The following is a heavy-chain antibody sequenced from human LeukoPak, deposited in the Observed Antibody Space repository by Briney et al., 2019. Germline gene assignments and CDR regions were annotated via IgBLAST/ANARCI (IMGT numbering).Heavy chain of an antibody. CDR2: VSGSGGST. D-gene: IGHD3-22*01. CDR1: GFTFSSYA. Sequence: PGGSLRLSCAASGFTFSSYAMSWVRQAPGKGLEWVSAVSGSGGSTYYADSVKGPFTISRDNSKNTLYLQMNSLRAEDTAVYYCAKRGLRGYYYDSSGYYSFDYWGQGTLVTVSS. V-gene: IGHV3-23*01. CDR3: AKRGLRGYYYDSSGYYSFDY. J-gene: IGHJ4*02.